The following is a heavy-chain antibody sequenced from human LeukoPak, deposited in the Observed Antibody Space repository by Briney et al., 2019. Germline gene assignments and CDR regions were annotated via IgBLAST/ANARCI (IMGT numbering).Heavy chain of an antibody. V-gene: IGHV3-48*03. D-gene: IGHD1-26*01. CDR2: ISSSGSTI. J-gene: IGHJ4*02. Sequence: GGSLRLSCAASGFTFSSYEMNWVRQAPGKGLEWVSYISSSGSTIYYADSVKGRFTISRDNSKNTLYLQMGSLRTEDMAVYYCARRPYSGTYYVDYWGQGTLVTVSS. CDR3: ARRPYSGTYYVDY. CDR1: GFTFSSYE.